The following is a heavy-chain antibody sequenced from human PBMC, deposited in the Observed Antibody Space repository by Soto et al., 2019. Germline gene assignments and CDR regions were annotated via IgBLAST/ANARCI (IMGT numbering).Heavy chain of an antibody. D-gene: IGHD5-18*01. J-gene: IGHJ6*02. V-gene: IGHV4-31*03. Sequence: SSETLSLTCTVSGGSISSGGYYWSWIRQHPGKGLEWIGYIYYSGSTNYNPSLKSRVTISVDTSKNQFSLKLSSVTAADTAVYYCAATKKYSYGSGYYYYGMDVWGQGTTVTVSS. CDR3: AATKKYSYGSGYYYYGMDV. CDR1: GGSISSGGYY. CDR2: IYYSGST.